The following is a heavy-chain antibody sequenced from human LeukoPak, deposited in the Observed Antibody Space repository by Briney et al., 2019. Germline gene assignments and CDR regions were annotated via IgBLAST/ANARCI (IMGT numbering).Heavy chain of an antibody. CDR1: GFTFSRYW. Sequence: GGSLRLSCAASGFTFSRYWMHWVRQAPGKGLVWVSRINSEGSSTSYADSVKGRFTISRDNAKNTLYLQVNSLRAEDTAVYYCASRDQSCSGDTCYPIDYWGQGTLVTVSS. CDR2: INSEGSST. V-gene: IGHV3-74*01. J-gene: IGHJ4*02. D-gene: IGHD2-15*01. CDR3: ASRDQSCSGDTCYPIDY.